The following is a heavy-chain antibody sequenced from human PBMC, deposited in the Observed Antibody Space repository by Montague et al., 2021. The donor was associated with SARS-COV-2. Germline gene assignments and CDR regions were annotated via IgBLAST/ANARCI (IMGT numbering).Heavy chain of an antibody. J-gene: IGHJ6*03. CDR3: ARATEWRGYYYYYYMDV. CDR2: TYYRSRWFN. Sequence: CAISGDSVSSNSAAWNWIRQSPSRGLEWLGRTYYRSRWFNDYAVSIRSRITINPDTSKNQFSLQLNSVTPEDTAVYYCARATEWRGYYYYYYMDVWGKGTTVFVSS. V-gene: IGHV6-1*01. CDR1: GDSVSSNSAA. D-gene: IGHD1-14*01.